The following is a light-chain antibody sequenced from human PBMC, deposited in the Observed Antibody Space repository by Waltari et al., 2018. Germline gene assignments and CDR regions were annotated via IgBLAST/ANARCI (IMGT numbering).Light chain of an antibody. Sequence: QSALTQPASVSGSPGQSITISCTGTSSDVGGYNYVSWYQQHPGKAPKRMSYEVSNRPSGVSNRFSGSKSGNTASLTRSGLQAEDEADYYCSSYTSSSTLVVFGGGTKLTVL. CDR2: EVS. J-gene: IGLJ2*01. CDR1: SSDVGGYNY. CDR3: SSYTSSSTLVV. V-gene: IGLV2-14*01.